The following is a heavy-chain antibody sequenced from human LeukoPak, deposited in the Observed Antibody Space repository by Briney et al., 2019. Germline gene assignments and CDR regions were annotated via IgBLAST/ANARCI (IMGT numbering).Heavy chain of an antibody. J-gene: IGHJ6*03. Sequence: PGGSLRLSCAASGTTFSSYAMTWVRQAPGKGREWVSAISGSGGSTHYADSVKGRLTISRDNSKNTLYLQMNSLRAEDTAVYYCARDPRFMGYYYTDVWGKGTTVTVSS. D-gene: IGHD3-10*01. CDR3: ARDPRFMGYYYTDV. V-gene: IGHV3-23*01. CDR2: ISGSGGST. CDR1: GTTFSSYA.